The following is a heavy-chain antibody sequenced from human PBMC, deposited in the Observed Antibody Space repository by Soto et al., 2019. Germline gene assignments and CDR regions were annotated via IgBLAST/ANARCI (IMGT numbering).Heavy chain of an antibody. D-gene: IGHD4-4*01. Sequence: ASVKVSCKASGYTFTSYAMHLVRQAPAQRPEWMGWINAGNGNTKYSQKFQGRVTITRATSANTVYMELSSLRSENPAVYYCARVRIYDYSNPAYYYGMDVWGQGTTVTVSS. J-gene: IGHJ6*02. V-gene: IGHV1-3*01. CDR2: INAGNGNT. CDR3: ARVRIYDYSNPAYYYGMDV. CDR1: GYTFTSYA.